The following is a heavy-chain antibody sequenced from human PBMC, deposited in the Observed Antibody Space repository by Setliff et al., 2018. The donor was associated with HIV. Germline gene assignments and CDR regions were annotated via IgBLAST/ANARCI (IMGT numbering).Heavy chain of an antibody. J-gene: IGHJ4*02. CDR1: GYAFTAYY. V-gene: IGHV1-2*02. CDR2: INPKSGGT. D-gene: IGHD3-3*01. Sequence: ASVKVSCKASGYAFTAYYIHWVRQAPGQGLEWMGWINPKSGGTNYAQKFQGRVTMSSDTSISTAYMELGRLRSDDTAVYYCAALTGVKSFDFLEYLLYDYWGQGTQVTVSS. CDR3: AALTGVKSFDFLEYLLYDY.